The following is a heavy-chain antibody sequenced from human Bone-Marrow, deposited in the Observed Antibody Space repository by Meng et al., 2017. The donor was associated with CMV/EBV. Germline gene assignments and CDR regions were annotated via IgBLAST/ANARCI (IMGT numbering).Heavy chain of an antibody. CDR1: GFSFNIHG. CDR2: IRYDGSNK. J-gene: IGHJ4*02. D-gene: IGHD2-2*01. CDR3: ARGTIRDY. V-gene: IGHV3-30*02. Sequence: GESLKISCAGSGFSFNIHGMHWVRQAPGEGLEWVAFIRYDGSNKYYADSVKGRFTISRDNSKNTLYLQMNSLRAEDTAVYYCARGTIRDYWGQGTLVTVSS.